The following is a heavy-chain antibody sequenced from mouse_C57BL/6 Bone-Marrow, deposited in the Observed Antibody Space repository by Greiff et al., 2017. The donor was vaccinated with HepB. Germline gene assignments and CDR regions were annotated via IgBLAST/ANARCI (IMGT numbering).Heavy chain of an antibody. Sequence: EVNLVESGGGLVQPGGSLSLSCAASGFTFTDYYMSWVRQPPGKALEWLGFIRNKANGYTTEYSASVKGRFTISRDNSQSILYLQMNALRAEDSATYYCARYPTPYYFDYWGQGTTLTVSS. D-gene: IGHD2-10*01. CDR1: GFTFTDYY. CDR2: IRNKANGYTT. J-gene: IGHJ2*01. CDR3: ARYPTPYYFDY. V-gene: IGHV7-3*01.